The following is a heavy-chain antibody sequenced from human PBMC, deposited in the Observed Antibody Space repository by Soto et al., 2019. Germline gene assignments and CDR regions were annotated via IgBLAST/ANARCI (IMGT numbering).Heavy chain of an antibody. V-gene: IGHV3-30-3*01. J-gene: IGHJ3*02. D-gene: IGHD2-15*01. CDR2: ISYDGSNK. CDR3: ARDLGVVAPYLAFDI. CDR1: GFTFSSYA. Sequence: GGSLRLSCAASGFTFSSYAMHWVRQAPGKGLEWVAVISYDGSNKYYADSVKGRFTISRDNSKNTLYLQMNSLRAEDTAVYYCARDLGVVAPYLAFDIWGQGTMVTVSS.